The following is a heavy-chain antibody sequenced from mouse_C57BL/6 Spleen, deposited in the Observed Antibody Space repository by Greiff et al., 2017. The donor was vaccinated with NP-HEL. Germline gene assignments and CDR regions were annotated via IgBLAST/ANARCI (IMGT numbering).Heavy chain of an antibody. V-gene: IGHV5-6*01. D-gene: IGHD1-1*01. CDR2: ISSGGSYT. CDR3: ARHEYYGSRVSFDY. CDR1: GFTFSSYG. J-gene: IGHJ2*01. Sequence: DVHLVESGGDLVKPGGSLKLSCAASGFTFSSYGMSWVRQTPDKRLEWVATISSGGSYTYYPDSVKGRFTISRDNAKNTLYLQMSSLKSEDTAMYYGARHEYYGSRVSFDYWGQGTTLTVSS.